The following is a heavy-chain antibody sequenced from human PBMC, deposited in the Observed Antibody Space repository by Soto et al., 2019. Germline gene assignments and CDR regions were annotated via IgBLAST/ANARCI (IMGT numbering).Heavy chain of an antibody. Sequence: QLQLQESGPGLVKPSETLSLTCTVSGGSISSSSYYWGWIRQPPGKGLEWIGSIYYSGSTYYNPSLKSRVTISVDTSKNQFSLKLSSVTAADTAVYYCARRDYDPGYFDYWGQGTLVTVSS. J-gene: IGHJ4*02. V-gene: IGHV4-39*01. CDR2: IYYSGST. CDR1: GGSISSSSYY. CDR3: ARRDYDPGYFDY. D-gene: IGHD3-22*01.